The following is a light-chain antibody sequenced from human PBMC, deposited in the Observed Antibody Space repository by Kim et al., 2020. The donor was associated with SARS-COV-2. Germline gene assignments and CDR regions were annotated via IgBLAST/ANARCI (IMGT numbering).Light chain of an antibody. CDR2: GAS. J-gene: IGKJ2*03. Sequence: EIVLTQSPGTLSVSPGERATLSCRASQSVISNYLAWYQQKPGQAPRLLIYGASTRATGIPDRFSGSGSGTDFTLTISRLEPEDFAVYYCQQYGSSPLYSFGQGTKVEI. CDR1: QSVISNY. V-gene: IGKV3-20*01. CDR3: QQYGSSPLYS.